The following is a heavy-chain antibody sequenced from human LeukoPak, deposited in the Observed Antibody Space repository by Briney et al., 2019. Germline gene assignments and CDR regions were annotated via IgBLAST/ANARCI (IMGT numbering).Heavy chain of an antibody. CDR3: ARSGGNSGSNY. CDR2: ISSSSYI. CDR1: GFTFSSYS. V-gene: IGHV3-21*01. D-gene: IGHD4-23*01. Sequence: PGGSLRLSCAASGFTFSSYSMNWVRQAPGKGLEWVSSISSSSYIYYADSVKGRFTISRDNAKNSLYLQMNSLRAEDTAVYYCARSGGNSGSNYWGQGTLVTVSS. J-gene: IGHJ4*02.